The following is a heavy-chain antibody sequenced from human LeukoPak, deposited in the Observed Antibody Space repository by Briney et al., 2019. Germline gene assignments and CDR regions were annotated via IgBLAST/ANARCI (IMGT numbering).Heavy chain of an antibody. CDR2: INHSGST. V-gene: IGHV4-34*01. D-gene: IGHD6-13*01. CDR3: ARSRGRQQLVRGWYFDL. J-gene: IGHJ2*01. Sequence: SETLSLTCAVYGGSFSGYYWSWIRQPPGKGLEWIGEINHSGSTNYNPSLKSRVTISVDTSKNQFSLKLSSVTAADTAVYYCARSRGRQQLVRGWYFDLWGRGTPVTVSS. CDR1: GGSFSGYY.